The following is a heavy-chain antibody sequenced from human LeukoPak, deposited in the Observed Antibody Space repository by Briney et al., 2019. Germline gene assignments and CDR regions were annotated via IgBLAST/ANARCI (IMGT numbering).Heavy chain of an antibody. D-gene: IGHD2-8*02. CDR1: GFIFSSYA. CDR2: FSVSGTTT. CDR3: AKRSCTDTGCYFFDY. Sequence: GGSLRLSCAASGFIFSSYAMSWVRQTPGKGLEWVSGFSVSGTTTHYADSVKGRFTISRDNSRDTLYLQMTSLRAEDTAVYYCAKRSCTDTGCYFFDYWGQGTLVTVSS. J-gene: IGHJ4*02. V-gene: IGHV3-23*01.